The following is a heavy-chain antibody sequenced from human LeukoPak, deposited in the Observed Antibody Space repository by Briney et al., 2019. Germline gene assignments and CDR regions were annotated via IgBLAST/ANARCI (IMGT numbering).Heavy chain of an antibody. Sequence: GGSLRLSCAASGFTFDDYAMHWVRQAPGKGLEWVSGISWNSGSIGYADSVKGRFTISRDNAKNSLYLQMNSLRAEDTALYYCEKDEGNSYVYGWLDYWGQGTLVTVSS. CDR3: EKDEGNSYVYGWLDY. CDR2: ISWNSGSI. J-gene: IGHJ4*02. V-gene: IGHV3-9*01. D-gene: IGHD5-18*01. CDR1: GFTFDDYA.